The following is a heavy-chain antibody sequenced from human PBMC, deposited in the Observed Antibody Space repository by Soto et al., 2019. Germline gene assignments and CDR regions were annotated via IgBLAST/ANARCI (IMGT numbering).Heavy chain of an antibody. Sequence: QVHLVQSGAEVKKPGASVKVSCKGSGYAFTTYGITWVRQAPGQGLEWMGWISAHNGNTNYAQKLQGRVTVTRDTSTSTAYMELRSLGSDDTAVYYCARGRYGDYWGQGALVTVSS. CDR3: ARGRYGDY. J-gene: IGHJ4*02. D-gene: IGHD1-1*01. CDR1: GYAFTTYG. V-gene: IGHV1-18*01. CDR2: ISAHNGNT.